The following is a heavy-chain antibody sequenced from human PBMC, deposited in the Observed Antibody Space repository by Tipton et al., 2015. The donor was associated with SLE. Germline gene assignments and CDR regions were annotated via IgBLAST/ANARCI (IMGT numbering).Heavy chain of an antibody. CDR3: ATHTWGYGFDF. V-gene: IGHV1-8*01. J-gene: IGHJ4*02. D-gene: IGHD5-12*01. Sequence: QLVQSGAEVKKPGASVKVSCKASGYTFTSYDINWVRQAAGQRLEWMGWMNPNSGKSGSAQKFQGRVTMTRDTSKSTAYMELTSLTSEDTAVYYCATHTWGYGFDFWGQGTPVTVSS. CDR1: GYTFTSYD. CDR2: MNPNSGKS.